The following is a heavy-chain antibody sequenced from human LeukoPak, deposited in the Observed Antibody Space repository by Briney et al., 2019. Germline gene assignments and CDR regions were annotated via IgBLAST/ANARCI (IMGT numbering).Heavy chain of an antibody. Sequence: GESLKISCKVSGYSFTSHWIGWVRQMPGKGLEWMGIIHPGDSDTRYSPSFQGQVTISVDKSISTAYLQWSSLKASDTAMYYCARRGLLGYCSGATCYDAFDIWGQGIMVTVSS. CDR2: IHPGDSDT. J-gene: IGHJ3*02. CDR3: ARRGLLGYCSGATCYDAFDI. V-gene: IGHV5-51*01. CDR1: GYSFTSHW. D-gene: IGHD2-15*01.